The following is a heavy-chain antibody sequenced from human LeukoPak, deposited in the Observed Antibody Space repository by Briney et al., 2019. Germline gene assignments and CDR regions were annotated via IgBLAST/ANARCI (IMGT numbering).Heavy chain of an antibody. CDR3: AKDPGYCGGDCSVSGLDYFDY. CDR1: GFTFSSYA. Sequence: GGSLRLSCAASGFTFSSYAMSWVRQAPGKGLEWVSTISGSGGSTYYADSVKGRFAISRDNSKNTLYLQMNSLRAEDTAVYYCAKDPGYCGGDCSVSGLDYFDYWGQGTLVTVSS. D-gene: IGHD2-21*02. V-gene: IGHV3-23*01. CDR2: ISGSGGST. J-gene: IGHJ4*02.